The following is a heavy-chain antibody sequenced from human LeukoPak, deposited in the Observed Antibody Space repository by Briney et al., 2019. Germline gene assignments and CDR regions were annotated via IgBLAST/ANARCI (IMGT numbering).Heavy chain of an antibody. CDR1: GYTFTGYY. V-gene: IGHV1-18*04. CDR3: ARGRRDYYEPMDV. J-gene: IGHJ6*03. D-gene: IGHD3-16*01. CDR2: ISAYNGNT. Sequence: GASVKVSCKASGYTFTGYYMHWVRQAPGQGLEWMGWISAYNGNTNYAQKFQGRVTITADKSTSTAYMELSSLRSEDTAVYYCARGRRDYYEPMDVWGKGTTVTVSS.